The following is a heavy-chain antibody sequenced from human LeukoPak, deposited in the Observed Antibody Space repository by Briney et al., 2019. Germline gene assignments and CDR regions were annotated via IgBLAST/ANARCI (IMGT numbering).Heavy chain of an antibody. Sequence: SETLSLTCAVSGGSISSGGFSWSWIRQPPGKGLEWIGYISHSWSSYYSPSLKSRVTISVDRSKNQFSLELTSVTAADTAVYYCARYSSTWPYWYFDLWGRGTLVTVSS. CDR1: GGSISSGGFS. V-gene: IGHV4-30-2*01. J-gene: IGHJ2*01. CDR3: ARYSSTWPYWYFDL. D-gene: IGHD6-13*01. CDR2: ISHSWSS.